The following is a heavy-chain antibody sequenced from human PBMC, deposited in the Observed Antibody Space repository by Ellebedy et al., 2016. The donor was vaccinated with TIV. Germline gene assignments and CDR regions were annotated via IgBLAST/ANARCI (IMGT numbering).Heavy chain of an antibody. CDR1: GYAFDRYI. J-gene: IGHJ4*02. CDR2: ISAYTGAT. D-gene: IGHD2-15*01. CDR3: ARDMAQGMVARYLWFDY. Sequence: AASVKVSCKASGYAFDRYIISWVRQAPGQGLEWMGWISAYTGATKYAQKFRGRVTLTTDTPTSTAYMDLRSLTSDDTAVYYCARDMAQGMVARYLWFDYWGQGTLVTVSS. V-gene: IGHV1-18*01.